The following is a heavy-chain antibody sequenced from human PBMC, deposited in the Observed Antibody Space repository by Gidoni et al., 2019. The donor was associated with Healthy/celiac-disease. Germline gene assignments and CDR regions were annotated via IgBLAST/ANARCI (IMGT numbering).Heavy chain of an antibody. J-gene: IGHJ3*02. V-gene: IGHV1-69*01. CDR1: GGTFSSYA. CDR3: AHDILTGYYRPDNAFDI. CDR2: IIPIFGTA. D-gene: IGHD3-9*01. Sequence: QVQLVQSGAEVKKPGSSVKVSCKASGGTFSSYAISWVRQAPGQGLEWMGGIIPIFGTANYAQKFQGRVTITADESTSTAYMELSSLRSEDTAVYYCAHDILTGYYRPDNAFDIWGQGTMVTVSS.